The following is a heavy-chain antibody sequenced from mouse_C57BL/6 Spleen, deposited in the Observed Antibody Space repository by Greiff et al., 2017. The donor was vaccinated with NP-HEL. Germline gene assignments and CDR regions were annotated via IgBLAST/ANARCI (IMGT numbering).Heavy chain of an antibody. V-gene: IGHV1-82*01. D-gene: IGHD1-2*01. Sequence: QVQLQQSGPELVKPGASVKISCKASGYAFSSSWMNWVKQRPGKGLEWIGRIYPGDGDTNYNGKFKGKATLTADKSSSTAYMQLSSLTSEDFAVYFCARDGYYAMDYWGQGTSVTVSS. CDR2: IYPGDGDT. J-gene: IGHJ4*01. CDR3: ARDGYYAMDY. CDR1: GYAFSSSW.